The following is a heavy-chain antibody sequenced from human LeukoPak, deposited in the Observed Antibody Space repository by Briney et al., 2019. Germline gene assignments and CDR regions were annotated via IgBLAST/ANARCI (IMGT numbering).Heavy chain of an antibody. J-gene: IGHJ4*02. D-gene: IGHD2-21*02. CDR2: IIPIFGTA. CDR3: ARDRLHCGGDCDVPDY. V-gene: IGHV1-69*06. Sequence: GASVKVSCKASGGTFSSYAISWVRQAPGQGLEWMGRIIPIFGTANYAQKFQGRVTITADKSTSTAYMDLSSLRSEDTAVYYCARDRLHCGGDCDVPDYWGQGTLVTVSS. CDR1: GGTFSSYA.